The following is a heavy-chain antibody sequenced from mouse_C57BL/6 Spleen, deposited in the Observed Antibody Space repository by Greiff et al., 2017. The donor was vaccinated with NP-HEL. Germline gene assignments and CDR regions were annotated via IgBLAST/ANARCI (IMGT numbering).Heavy chain of an antibody. CDR1: GYTFTSYT. D-gene: IGHD2-4*01. CDR2: INPSSGYT. J-gene: IGHJ2*01. CDR3: ARGNYYDYDTDE. Sequence: VQLQQSGAELARPGASVKMSCKASGYTFTSYTMHWVKQRPGQGLEWIGYINPSSGYTKYNQKFKDKATLTADKSSSTAYMQLSSLTSEDSAVYYCARGNYYDYDTDEWGQGTTLTVSS. V-gene: IGHV1-4*01.